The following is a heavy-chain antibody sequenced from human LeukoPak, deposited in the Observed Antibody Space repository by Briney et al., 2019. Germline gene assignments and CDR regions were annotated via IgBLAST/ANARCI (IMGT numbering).Heavy chain of an antibody. CDR2: IYNGVNT. D-gene: IGHD1-26*01. Sequence: SETLSLACTVSGASVSSASYWTWIRQPPGKGVEWIARIYNGVNTNYNPSLRSRVTISVDTSKNQFSLRLNSVTAADTAVYYCARSRAFNSGAFDPWGQGSLVTVSS. J-gene: IGHJ5*02. CDR3: ARSRAFNSGAFDP. CDR1: GASVSSASY. V-gene: IGHV4-61*01.